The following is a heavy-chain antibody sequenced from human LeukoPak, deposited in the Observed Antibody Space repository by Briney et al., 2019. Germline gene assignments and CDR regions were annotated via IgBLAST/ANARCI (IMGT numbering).Heavy chain of an antibody. Sequence: PSETLSLTCTVSGGSISSYYWSWIRQPPGKGLEWIGYIYYSGSTNYNPSLKSRVTISVDTSKNQFSLKLSSVTAADTAVFYCARLLRVSETTAVKYYFDYWGQGTLVTVSS. J-gene: IGHJ4*02. CDR2: IYYSGST. CDR3: ARLLRVSETTAVKYYFDY. CDR1: GGSISSYY. D-gene: IGHD1/OR15-1a*01. V-gene: IGHV4-59*08.